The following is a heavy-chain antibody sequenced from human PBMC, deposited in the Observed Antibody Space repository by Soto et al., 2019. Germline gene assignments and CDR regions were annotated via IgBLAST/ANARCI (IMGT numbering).Heavy chain of an antibody. V-gene: IGHV1-18*01. Sequence: ASVKVSCKASGYTFTSYGISWVRQAPGQGFEWMGWISAYNGNTNYAQKLQGRVTMTTDTSTSTAYMELRSLRSDDAAVYYCARGGSSAGYSYGRLYDYWGQGTLVTVSS. CDR1: GYTFTSYG. J-gene: IGHJ4*02. D-gene: IGHD5-18*01. CDR3: ARGGSSAGYSYGRLYDY. CDR2: ISAYNGNT.